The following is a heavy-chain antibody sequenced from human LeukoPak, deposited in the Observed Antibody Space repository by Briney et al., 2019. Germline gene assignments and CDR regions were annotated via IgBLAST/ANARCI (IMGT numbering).Heavy chain of an antibody. V-gene: IGHV4-59*01. Sequence: PSETLSLTCTVSGGSISSYYWSWIRQPPGKGLEWIGCIYYSGSTNYNPSLKSRVTISVDTSKNQFSLKLSSVTAADTAVYYCARGLAVAGFDYWGQGTLVTVSS. D-gene: IGHD6-19*01. CDR3: ARGLAVAGFDY. CDR1: GGSISSYY. J-gene: IGHJ4*02. CDR2: IYYSGST.